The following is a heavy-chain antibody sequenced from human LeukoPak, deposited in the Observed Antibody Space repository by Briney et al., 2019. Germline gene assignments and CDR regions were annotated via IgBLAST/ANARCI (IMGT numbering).Heavy chain of an antibody. D-gene: IGHD2-15*01. V-gene: IGHV3-33*08. CDR3: ARRYCCGSSCYVDY. CDR1: GFPFSSYG. CDR2: IWYDGSNK. J-gene: IGHJ4*02. Sequence: GRSLRLSCAASGFPFSSYGMHWVCQAPAKGLEWVAVIWYDGSNKYYADSVKGRFTISRDKSKYTLYLQKTSRRAEDTAVYYCARRYCCGSSCYVDYWGQGTLVTVSS.